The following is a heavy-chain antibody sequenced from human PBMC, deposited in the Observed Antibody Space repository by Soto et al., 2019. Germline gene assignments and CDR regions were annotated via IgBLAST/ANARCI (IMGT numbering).Heavy chain of an antibody. CDR2: VYIDGGT. J-gene: IGHJ3*02. CDR1: VFTVTNNY. V-gene: IGHV3-53*01. CDR3: AREPLWSGSLPLDAFDI. Sequence: LXLSCAASVFTVTNNYMSWVRQAPWKGLEWVSVVYIDGGTNYAYSVKGRFTISRDNSKNTLYLQMNSLRAEDTAVYYCAREPLWSGSLPLDAFDIWGQGTMVTVSS. D-gene: IGHD3-3*01.